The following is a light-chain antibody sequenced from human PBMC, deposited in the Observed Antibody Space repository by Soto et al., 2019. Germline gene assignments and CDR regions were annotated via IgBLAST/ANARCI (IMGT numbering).Light chain of an antibody. CDR1: QSGITNF. CDR2: SAS. V-gene: IGKV3-20*01. Sequence: IVLTKSPGILYFPPGDRATLSCRATQSGITNFLAWYQQRPGQVPRLLIFSASTRATGIPDRFSGRGSGTYFTVTISRLEHDDVAVYDCQHFKNSFLAFGPGTKVDIK. J-gene: IGKJ3*01. CDR3: QHFKNSFLA.